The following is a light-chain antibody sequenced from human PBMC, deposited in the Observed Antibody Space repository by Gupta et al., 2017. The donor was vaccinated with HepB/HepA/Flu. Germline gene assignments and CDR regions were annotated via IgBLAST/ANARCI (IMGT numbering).Light chain of an antibody. CDR2: EVS. CDR1: SSAVGGYNY. CDR3: TSYKSSSTRGV. J-gene: IGLJ2*01. Sequence: QSALPPPASVSGSPGPSISISCPGPSSAVGGYNYVSWSQQHPGKAPKLMMYEVSNLPSGVSKRFSGSKSGNTASLTIFGLQAEEEADYYCTSYKSSSTRGVFGGGTKLTVL. V-gene: IGLV2-14*01.